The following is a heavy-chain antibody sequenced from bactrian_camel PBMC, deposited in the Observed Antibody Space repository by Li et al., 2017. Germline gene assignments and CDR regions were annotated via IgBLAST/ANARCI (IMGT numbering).Heavy chain of an antibody. Sequence: QLVESGGGSVQAGGSLRLSCVASGITLRWRYMAWFRQAPGKEREGVASIDSDSRVSYTDSVKGRFTISRDNAKNTLYLQISSLKPEDTAMYYCAADPRFQRRPFAQDGYTYWGQGTQVTVS. D-gene: IGHD3*01. V-gene: IGHV3S53*01. J-gene: IGHJ4*01. CDR1: GITLRWRY. CDR3: AADPRFQRRPFAQDGYTY. CDR2: IDSDSRV.